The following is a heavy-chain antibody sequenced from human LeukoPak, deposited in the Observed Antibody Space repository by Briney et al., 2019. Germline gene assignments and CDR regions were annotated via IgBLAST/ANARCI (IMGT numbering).Heavy chain of an antibody. Sequence: PVASVKVSCKASVYTFTTYDLNWVRQATGQGFEWMGWMNPNSGNAGYAQKFQGRVTMTRNTSISTAYMELSNLTSEDTAVYYCARRIRGAPTDYWGQGTLVTVSS. CDR1: VYTFTTYD. J-gene: IGHJ4*02. CDR3: ARRIRGAPTDY. CDR2: MNPNSGNA. V-gene: IGHV1-8*01. D-gene: IGHD3-10*01.